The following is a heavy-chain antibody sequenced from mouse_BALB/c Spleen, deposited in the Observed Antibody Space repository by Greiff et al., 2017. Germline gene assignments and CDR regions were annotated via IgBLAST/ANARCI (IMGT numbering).Heavy chain of an antibody. J-gene: IGHJ2*01. Sequence: VKLQQSGPGLVAPSQSLSITCTVSGFSLTSYGVHWVRQPPGKGLEWLGVIWAGGSTNYNSALMSRLSISKDNSKSQVFLKMNSLQTDDTAMYYCAREDYGSSSFDYWGQGTTLTVSS. D-gene: IGHD1-1*01. CDR3: AREDYGSSSFDY. CDR1: GFSLTSYG. V-gene: IGHV2-9*02. CDR2: IWAGGST.